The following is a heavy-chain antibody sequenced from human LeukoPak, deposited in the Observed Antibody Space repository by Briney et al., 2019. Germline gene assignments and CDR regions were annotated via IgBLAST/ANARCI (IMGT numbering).Heavy chain of an antibody. V-gene: IGHV3-48*02. Sequence: GGSLRLSCAVSGFTFSTYSMNWVRQAPGRGLEWISYISGFTSTIYYADSVKGRFTISRDNGKYSLYLQMNSLRDEDTALYYCTRDAATAGTYWYFDLWGRGTLVTVSS. CDR3: TRDAATAGTYWYFDL. CDR1: GFTFSTYS. J-gene: IGHJ2*01. D-gene: IGHD6-13*01. CDR2: ISGFTSTI.